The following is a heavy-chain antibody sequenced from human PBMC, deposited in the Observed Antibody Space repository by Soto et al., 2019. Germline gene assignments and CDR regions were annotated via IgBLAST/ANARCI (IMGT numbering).Heavy chain of an antibody. CDR3: AKEGSGYCTNGVCAGYYYYMDV. J-gene: IGHJ6*03. Sequence: GGSLRLSCAASGFTFSSYAMSWVRQAPGKGLEWVSAISGSGGSTYYADSVKGRFTISRDNSKNTLYLQMNSLRAEDTAVYYCAKEGSGYCTNGVCAGYYYYMDVWGKGTTVTVSS. CDR1: GFTFSSYA. CDR2: ISGSGGST. D-gene: IGHD2-8*01. V-gene: IGHV3-23*01.